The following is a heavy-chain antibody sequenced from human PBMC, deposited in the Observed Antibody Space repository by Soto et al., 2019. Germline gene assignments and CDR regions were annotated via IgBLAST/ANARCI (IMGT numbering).Heavy chain of an antibody. CDR1: GGSFSGYY. J-gene: IGHJ4*02. D-gene: IGHD3-10*01. CDR3: ARGYGTNFDY. CDR2: ITPSGST. V-gene: IGHV4-34*01. Sequence: QLPLQQWGAGLLKPSETLSLTCAVFGGSFSGYYWNWIRRPPGKGLEWIGEITPSGSTNYDPSLKSRLTIAANTSKNQLSLKLSSGTAADTDVYYCARGYGTNFDYWGQGTLVTVSS.